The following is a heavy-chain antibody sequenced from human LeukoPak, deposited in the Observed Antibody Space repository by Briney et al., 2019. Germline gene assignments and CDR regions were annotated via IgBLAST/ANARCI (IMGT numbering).Heavy chain of an antibody. J-gene: IGHJ3*02. CDR3: ASPGGYCSSTSCPPRGDAFDI. CDR2: IIPIFGTA. V-gene: IGHV1-69*01. CDR1: GGTFSSYT. Sequence: SVKVSCKASGGTFSSYTISWVRQAPGQGLEWMGGIIPIFGTANYAQKFQGRVTITADESTSTAYMELSSLRSEDTAVYYCASPGGYCSSTSCPPRGDAFDIWGQGTMVTVSS. D-gene: IGHD2-2*01.